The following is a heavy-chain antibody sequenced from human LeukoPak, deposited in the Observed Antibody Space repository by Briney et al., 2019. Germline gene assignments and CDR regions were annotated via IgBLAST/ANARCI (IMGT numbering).Heavy chain of an antibody. CDR3: AKGCHFNFDY. CDR1: GFTFSTYW. Sequence: GGSLRLSCAASGFTFSTYWMTWVRQAPGKGLEWVASIKEDGSDKYYVDSVKGRFSISRDNAKNSLYLQMNRLRTEDTAVYYCAKGCHFNFDYWGQGTLVTVSS. J-gene: IGHJ4*02. V-gene: IGHV3-7*01. CDR2: IKEDGSDK.